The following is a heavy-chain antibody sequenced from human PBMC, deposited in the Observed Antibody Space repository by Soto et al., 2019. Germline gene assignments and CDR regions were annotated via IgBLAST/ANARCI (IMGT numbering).Heavy chain of an antibody. CDR3: ASQSSGIAAAGYAGGNWFDP. Sequence: PSETLSLTCAVSGGSVSSGSYYWSWIRQPPGKGLEWIGYIYYSGSTNYNPSPKSRVTISVDTSKNQFSLKLSSVTAADTAVYYCASQSSGIAAAGYAGGNWFDPWGQGTLVTVSS. CDR2: IYYSGST. V-gene: IGHV4-61*01. J-gene: IGHJ5*02. D-gene: IGHD6-13*01. CDR1: GGSVSSGSYY.